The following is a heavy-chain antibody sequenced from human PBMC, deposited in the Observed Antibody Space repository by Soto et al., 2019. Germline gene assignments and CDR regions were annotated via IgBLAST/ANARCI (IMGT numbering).Heavy chain of an antibody. CDR2: IIPIFGTA. D-gene: IGHD5-18*01. CDR3: ARPHSWGYSYGSLTSYGMDV. CDR1: GGTFSSYA. V-gene: IGHV1-69*06. J-gene: IGHJ6*02. Sequence: ASVKVSCKASGGTFSSYAISWVRQAPGQGLEWMGGIIPIFGTANYAQKFQGRVTITADKSTSTAYMELSSLRSEDTAVYYCARPHSWGYSYGSLTSYGMDVWGQGTTVTVSS.